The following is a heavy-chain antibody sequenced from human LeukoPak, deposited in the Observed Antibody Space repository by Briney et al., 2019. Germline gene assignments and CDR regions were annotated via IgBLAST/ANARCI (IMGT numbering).Heavy chain of an antibody. V-gene: IGHV3-21*01. CDR2: ISSTSMYI. Sequence: GGSLRPSCAASGFTFSIYSMTWVRQAPGKGLEWVSSISSTSMYIYYADSMRGRFTISRDNAENSLFLQIDSLGVEDTAVYSCARVAAGAEAHTLHYHYMDVWGKGTTVTVSS. CDR3: ARVAAGAEAHTLHYHYMDV. CDR1: GFTFSIYS. D-gene: IGHD6-13*01. J-gene: IGHJ6*03.